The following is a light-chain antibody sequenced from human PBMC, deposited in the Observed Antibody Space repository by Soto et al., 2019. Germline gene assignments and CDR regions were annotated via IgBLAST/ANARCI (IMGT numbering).Light chain of an antibody. Sequence: IQLTQSPSSLSASVGDRVTITCRASQAISSYLAWYQQKPGKAPNLLIYDASTLKSGVPSRFSGGGSGTDFTLTISSLQPEDFATYYCQQFNVYPSTFGGGTKVEIK. CDR2: DAS. J-gene: IGKJ4*01. CDR1: QAISSY. V-gene: IGKV1-9*01. CDR3: QQFNVYPST.